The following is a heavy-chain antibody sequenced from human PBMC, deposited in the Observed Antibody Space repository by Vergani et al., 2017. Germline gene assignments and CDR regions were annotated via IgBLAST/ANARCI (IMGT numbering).Heavy chain of an antibody. CDR3: AADVNWNYVSLFDY. CDR2: ISAYNGNT. V-gene: IGHV1-18*04. J-gene: IGHJ4*02. Sequence: QVQLVQSGAEVKKPGASVKVSCKASGYTFTSYGISWVRQAPGQGLEWMGWISAYNGNTNYAQKFQGRVTITADESTSTAYMELSSLRSEDTAVYYCAADVNWNYVSLFDYWGQGTLVTVSS. D-gene: IGHD1-7*01. CDR1: GYTFTSYG.